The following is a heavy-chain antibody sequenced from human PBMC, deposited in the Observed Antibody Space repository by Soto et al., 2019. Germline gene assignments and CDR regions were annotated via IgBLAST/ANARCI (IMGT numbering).Heavy chain of an antibody. J-gene: IGHJ3*02. CDR3: AREGTVVVPAALLGGMTQSLDI. CDR2: IYYSGST. Sequence: PSGTLALACTVCGGSVSSGEDYGSWIRQPPGKGLEWIGYIYYSGSTYYNPSLKSRVTISVDTSKNQFSLKLSSVTAADTAVYYCAREGTVVVPAALLGGMTQSLDIRSQAPMLTLSS. D-gene: IGHD2-2*01. V-gene: IGHV4-30-4*01. CDR1: GGSVSSGEDY.